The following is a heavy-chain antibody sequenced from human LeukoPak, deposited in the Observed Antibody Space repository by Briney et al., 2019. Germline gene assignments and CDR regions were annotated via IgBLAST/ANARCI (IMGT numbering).Heavy chain of an antibody. Sequence: GGSLRLSCAASGFNFNTYWMSWVRQAPGKGLEWVANIKQDGSEKFYVDSMKGRFTISRDNSKNSLYLQMNSLRAEDTAMYYCARGFTPWGQGTLVTVSS. CDR1: GFNFNTYW. V-gene: IGHV3-7*01. CDR3: ARGFTP. J-gene: IGHJ5*02. CDR2: IKQDGSEK.